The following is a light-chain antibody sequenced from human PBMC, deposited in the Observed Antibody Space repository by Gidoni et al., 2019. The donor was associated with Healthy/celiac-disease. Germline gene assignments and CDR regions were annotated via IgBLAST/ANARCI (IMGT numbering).Light chain of an antibody. CDR2: AAS. V-gene: IGKV1-39*01. J-gene: IGKJ4*01. CDR3: QQSYSTPPST. CDR1: QSISSY. Sequence: DIQMTQSPSSLSASVGDRVTITCRASQSISSYLHWYQQKPGKAPKLLLYAASSLQSGVPSRFSGSGSGTDFTLTISSLQPEDFATYYCQQSYSTPPSTFGGGIKVEIK.